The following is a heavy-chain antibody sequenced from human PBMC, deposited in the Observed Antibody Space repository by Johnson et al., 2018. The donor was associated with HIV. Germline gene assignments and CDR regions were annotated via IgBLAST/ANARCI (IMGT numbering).Heavy chain of an antibody. Sequence: VQLVESGGGLVQPGGSLRLSCAASGFTFSSYWMSWVRQAPGKGLEWVSGINWNGGSTGYADSVKGRFTISRDNAKKSLYLQMKSLRDEDTALYYWASLSSSGAFDIWGQGTMVTVSS. CDR2: INWNGGST. CDR1: GFTFSSYW. V-gene: IGHV3-20*04. CDR3: ASLSSSGAFDI. D-gene: IGHD6-6*01. J-gene: IGHJ3*02.